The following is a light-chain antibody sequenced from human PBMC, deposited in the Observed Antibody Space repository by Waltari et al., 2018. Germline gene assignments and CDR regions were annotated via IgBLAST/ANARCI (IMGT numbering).Light chain of an antibody. Sequence: CGASQSVSRALVWYQQTPGQAPRLLIYGASNRATGIPDRCSGSGSGTDFSLIISRLEPEDFAVYYCQHYVSLPVTFGQGTKVEIK. CDR1: QSVSRA. CDR3: QHYVSLPVT. J-gene: IGKJ1*01. V-gene: IGKV3-20*01. CDR2: GAS.